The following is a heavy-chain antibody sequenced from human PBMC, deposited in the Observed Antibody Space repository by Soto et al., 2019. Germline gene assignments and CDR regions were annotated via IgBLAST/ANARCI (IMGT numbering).Heavy chain of an antibody. CDR2: ISGSGDST. Sequence: EVQLLESGGGLVQPGGSLRLSCTASGFTFSNYAMSWVRQAPGKGLEWVSTISGSGDSTNYADSVKGQFAISRDNSNNMLYVQMDSLRGEDTAVYYCAKENRRRYFSCGICYGYFDYWGQGTLVTVSS. J-gene: IGHJ4*02. V-gene: IGHV3-23*01. CDR1: GFTFSNYA. D-gene: IGHD2-15*01. CDR3: AKENRRRYFSCGICYGYFDY.